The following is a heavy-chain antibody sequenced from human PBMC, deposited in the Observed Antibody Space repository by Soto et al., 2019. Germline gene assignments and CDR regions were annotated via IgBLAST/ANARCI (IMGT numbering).Heavy chain of an antibody. CDR3: ARGLAIRLPEFDR. V-gene: IGHV2-26*01. CDR2: IFSNDEK. D-gene: IGHD3-9*01. CDR1: GFSFRNARMG. Sequence: QVTLKESGPVWVKSTETLTLTCTVSGFSFRNARMGVSWIRQPPGKAPEWLAHIFSNDEKSYSTSLRSRITLTKDTTKSQVDLTMTNMYPVDTATYYCARGLAIRLPEFDRLGQGIPVTFSS. J-gene: IGHJ4*02.